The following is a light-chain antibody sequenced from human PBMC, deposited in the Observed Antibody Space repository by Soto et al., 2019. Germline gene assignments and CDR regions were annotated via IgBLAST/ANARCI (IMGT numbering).Light chain of an antibody. CDR1: QSVSNNY. Sequence: DIVLTQSPGTLSLSPGEKATLSCRASQSVSNNYLAWYQQKPGQAPRLLINGASSRATGIPDRFSGSGSGTDFTLTISRLEPEDFAVYYCQQYCTSRAFGQGTKV. J-gene: IGKJ1*01. CDR3: QQYCTSRA. V-gene: IGKV3-20*01. CDR2: GAS.